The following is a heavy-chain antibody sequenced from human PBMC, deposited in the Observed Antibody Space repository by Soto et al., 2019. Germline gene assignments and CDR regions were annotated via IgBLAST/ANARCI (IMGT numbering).Heavy chain of an antibody. D-gene: IGHD3-22*01. J-gene: IGHJ4*02. CDR3: ARATYYYDSSGYYQLKYYFDY. CDR1: GGSISSYY. CDR2: IYYSGST. Sequence: TSETLSLTCTVSGGSISSYYWSWIRQPPGKGLEWIGYIYYSGSTNYNPSLKSRVTISVDTSKNQFSLKLSSVTAADTAVYYCARATYYYDSSGYYQLKYYFDYWGQGILVTVA. V-gene: IGHV4-59*01.